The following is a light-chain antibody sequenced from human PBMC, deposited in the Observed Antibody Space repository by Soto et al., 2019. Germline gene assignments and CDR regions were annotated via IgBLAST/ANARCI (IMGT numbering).Light chain of an antibody. Sequence: DIQMTQSPSTLSASVGDRVTITCRGRQSINSWLAWYQQKPGKAPKLLIYDASSLESGVPSRFSGIGSGTEFTLTISSLQPDDFATYYCQQYNSYWTFGQGT. CDR2: DAS. CDR3: QQYNSYWT. CDR1: QSINSW. V-gene: IGKV1-5*01. J-gene: IGKJ1*01.